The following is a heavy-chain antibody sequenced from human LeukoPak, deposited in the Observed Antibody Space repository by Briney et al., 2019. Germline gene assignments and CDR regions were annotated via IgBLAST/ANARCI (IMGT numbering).Heavy chain of an antibody. J-gene: IGHJ4*02. D-gene: IGHD4-23*01. V-gene: IGHV3-9*01. CDR2: ISWNSGKI. CDR1: GFTFDDYA. CDR3: ARAATVVTHFDY. Sequence: GGSLRPSCAAFGFTFDDYAMHWVRQAPGKGLEWVSGISWNSGKIGYADSVKGRFTISRDNAKNSLYMQMNSLRAEDTALYYCARAATVVTHFDYWGQGTLVTVSS.